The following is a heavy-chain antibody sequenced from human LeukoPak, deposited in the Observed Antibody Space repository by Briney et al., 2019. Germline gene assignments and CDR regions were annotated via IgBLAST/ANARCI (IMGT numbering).Heavy chain of an antibody. CDR2: ISSSSSYI. Sequence: GGSLRLSCAASGFTFSSYSMNWVRQAPGKGLEWVSSISSSSSYIYYADSVKGRFTISRDNAKNSLYLQMNSLRAEDTAVYYCAKDHIVVVTAIPNFAYGGQGPLAPVSS. V-gene: IGHV3-21*04. D-gene: IGHD2-21*02. CDR3: AKDHIVVVTAIPNFAY. CDR1: GFTFSSYS. J-gene: IGHJ4*02.